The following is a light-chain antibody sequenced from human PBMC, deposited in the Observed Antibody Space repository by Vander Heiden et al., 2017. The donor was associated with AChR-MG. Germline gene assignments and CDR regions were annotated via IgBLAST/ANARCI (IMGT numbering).Light chain of an antibody. CDR2: GST. J-gene: IGKJ1*01. Sequence: IVMTQSPDTLSVSPGATATLSCRASQSVSTNLAWYQQKPGQAPRLLFYGSTTRATGIPDRFSGSGSGTEFTLTISSLQSEDFAVYYCQQYNNWPRTFGQRTKVEIK. CDR1: QSVSTN. V-gene: IGKV3-15*01. CDR3: QQYNNWPRT.